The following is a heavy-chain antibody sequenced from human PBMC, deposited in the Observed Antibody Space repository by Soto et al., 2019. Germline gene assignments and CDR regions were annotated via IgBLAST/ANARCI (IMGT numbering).Heavy chain of an antibody. D-gene: IGHD3-9*01. Sequence: GGSLRLSCAASGFTFSSYAMHWVRQAPGKGLEWVAVISYDGSNKYYADSVKGRFTISRDNSKNTLYLQMNSLRPGDTALYYCAKEFYAGYDPHPDGLAVWGQGTTVTVSS. V-gene: IGHV3-30-3*01. CDR1: GFTFSSYA. CDR2: ISYDGSNK. CDR3: AKEFYAGYDPHPDGLAV. J-gene: IGHJ6*02.